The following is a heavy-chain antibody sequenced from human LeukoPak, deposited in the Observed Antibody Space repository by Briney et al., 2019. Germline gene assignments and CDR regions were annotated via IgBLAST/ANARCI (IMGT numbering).Heavy chain of an antibody. Sequence: ASVKVSYKASGYTFTGYYMHWVRQAPGQGLEWMGWINPNSGGTNYAQKFQGRVTMTRDTSISTAYMELSRLRSDDTAVYYCARGVRTIFGVVIKPDYWGQGTLVTVSS. D-gene: IGHD3-3*01. CDR3: ARGVRTIFGVVIKPDY. V-gene: IGHV1-2*02. CDR1: GYTFTGYY. CDR2: INPNSGGT. J-gene: IGHJ4*02.